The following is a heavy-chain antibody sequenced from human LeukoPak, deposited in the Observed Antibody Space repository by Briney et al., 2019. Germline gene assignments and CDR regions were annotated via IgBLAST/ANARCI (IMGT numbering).Heavy chain of an antibody. CDR3: AKAVCGGSCYGYFDY. Sequence: GGSLRLSCAASGFTFSSYGMHWVRQAPGKGLEWVAVISYDGSNKYYADSVKGRFTIPRDNSKNTLYLQMNSLRAEDTAVYYCAKAVCGGSCYGYFDYWGQGTLVTVSS. CDR1: GFTFSSYG. D-gene: IGHD2-15*01. V-gene: IGHV3-30*18. CDR2: ISYDGSNK. J-gene: IGHJ4*02.